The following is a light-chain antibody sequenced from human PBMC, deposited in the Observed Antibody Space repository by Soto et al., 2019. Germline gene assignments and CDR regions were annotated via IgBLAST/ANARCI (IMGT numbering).Light chain of an antibody. J-gene: IGKJ2*01. V-gene: IGKV3-20*01. CDR3: QQYGTSPYT. Sequence: ELVLTQSPGTLSLSLGERATLSCRASQSVPSDYLAWYQQKRGQAPSLLIYAASSRATGVADRFSGSGSVTDFTLTISILEPEDFAVYHCQQYGTSPYTFGQGTKLEIK. CDR2: AAS. CDR1: QSVPSDY.